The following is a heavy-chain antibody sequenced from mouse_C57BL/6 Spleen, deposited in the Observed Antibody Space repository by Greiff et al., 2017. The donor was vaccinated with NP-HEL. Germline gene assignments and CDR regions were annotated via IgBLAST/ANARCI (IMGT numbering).Heavy chain of an antibody. D-gene: IGHD1-1*01. V-gene: IGHV1-53*01. Sequence: QVQLQQPGTELVKPGASVKLSCKASGYTFTSYWMHWVKQRPGQGLEWIGNINPSNGGTNYYEKFKSKATLTVDKSSSTSYMQLSGLTYEDSAVYYCARAYYYGSPWFAYWGQGTLVTVSA. J-gene: IGHJ3*01. CDR1: GYTFTSYW. CDR3: ARAYYYGSPWFAY. CDR2: INPSNGGT.